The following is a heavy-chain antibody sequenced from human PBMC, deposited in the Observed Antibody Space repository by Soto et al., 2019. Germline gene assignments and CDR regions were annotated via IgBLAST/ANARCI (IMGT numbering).Heavy chain of an antibody. V-gene: IGHV3-48*03. Sequence: GGSLRLSCAASGFTFSSYEMNWVRQAPGKGLEWVSYISSSGSTIYYADSVKGRFTISRDNAKNSLYLQMNSLRAEDTAVYYCXRAYDSSGYYYYYGMDVWGQGTTVTVSS. J-gene: IGHJ6*02. CDR3: XRAYDSSGYYYYYGMDV. CDR1: GFTFSSYE. D-gene: IGHD3-22*01. CDR2: ISSSGSTI.